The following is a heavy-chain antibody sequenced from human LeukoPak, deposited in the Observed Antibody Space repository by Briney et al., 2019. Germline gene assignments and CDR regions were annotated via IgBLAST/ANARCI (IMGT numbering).Heavy chain of an antibody. CDR2: IIPIFGTA. D-gene: IGHD6-19*01. V-gene: IGHV1-69*13. CDR1: GGTFSSYA. J-gene: IGHJ6*02. Sequence: SVKVSCKASGGTFSSYAISWVRQAPGQGLEWMGGIIPIFGTANYAQKFQGRVTITADESTSTAYVELSSLRSEDTAVYYCARVGYSSGWYNQDYYYYYGMDVWGQGTTVTVSS. CDR3: ARVGYSSGWYNQDYYYYYGMDV.